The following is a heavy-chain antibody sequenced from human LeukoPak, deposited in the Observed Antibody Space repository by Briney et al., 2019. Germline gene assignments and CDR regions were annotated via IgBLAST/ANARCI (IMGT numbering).Heavy chain of an antibody. D-gene: IGHD3-10*01. CDR1: GFTFSSYS. CDR3: ARWSYVSGSWFLDY. Sequence: GGSLRLSCAASGFTFSSYSMNWVRQAPGKGLEWVSSISSSSSYIYYADSVKGRFTISRDNAKNSLYLQMNTLRAEDTAVYYCARWSYVSGSWFLDYWGQGTLVSVSS. J-gene: IGHJ4*02. CDR2: ISSSSSYI. V-gene: IGHV3-21*04.